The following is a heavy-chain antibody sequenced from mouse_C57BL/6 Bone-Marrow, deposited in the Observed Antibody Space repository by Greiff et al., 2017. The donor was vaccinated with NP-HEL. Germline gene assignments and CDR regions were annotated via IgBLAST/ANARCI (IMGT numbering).Heavy chain of an antibody. D-gene: IGHD3-2*02. CDR1: GYAFSSYW. J-gene: IGHJ2*01. CDR2: IYPGDGDP. V-gene: IGHV1-80*01. Sequence: VKLQESGAELVKPGASVKISCKASGYAFSSYWMNWVKQRPGKGLEWIGQIYPGDGDPNYNGKFKGKATLTADKSSSTAYMQLSSLTSEDSAVYFCASLTAQATFDYWGQGTTLTVSS. CDR3: ASLTAQATFDY.